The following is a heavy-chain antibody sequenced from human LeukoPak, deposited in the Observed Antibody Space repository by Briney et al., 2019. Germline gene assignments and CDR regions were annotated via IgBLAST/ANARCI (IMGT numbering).Heavy chain of an antibody. CDR1: GGSFSGYY. CDR3: ARGGMNRFEP. V-gene: IGHV4-59*01. J-gene: IGHJ5*02. CDR2: MYYSVST. Sequence: SETLSLTCAVYGGSFSGYYWSWIRQPPGKGLEWIGYMYYSVSTNYNPSLKSRVTISVDTSKNQFSLRLTSVTAADTAVYYCARGGMNRFEPWGQGTLVTVSS. D-gene: IGHD2/OR15-2a*01.